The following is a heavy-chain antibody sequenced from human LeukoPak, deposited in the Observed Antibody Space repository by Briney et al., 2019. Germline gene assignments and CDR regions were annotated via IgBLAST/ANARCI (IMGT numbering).Heavy chain of an antibody. J-gene: IGHJ5*02. D-gene: IGHD6-6*01. CDR1: GFTFSSYA. V-gene: IGHV3-23*01. CDR3: AKDPEDAARTAES. Sequence: GWSLRLSCAASGFTFSSYAMSWVRQAPGKGLEGVSAISGSGGSTYYADSVKGRFTISRDNSKNTLYLQMKSLRAEEPALYHCAKDPEDAARTAESSGQGTLVTASS. CDR2: ISGSGGST.